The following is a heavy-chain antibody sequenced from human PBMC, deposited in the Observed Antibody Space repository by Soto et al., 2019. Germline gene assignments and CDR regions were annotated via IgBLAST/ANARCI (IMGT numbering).Heavy chain of an antibody. V-gene: IGHV4-34*01. CDR2: INHSGST. J-gene: IGHJ6*02. CDR1: GGSFSGYY. D-gene: IGHD2-21*02. Sequence: PSETLSLTCAVYGGSFSGYYWSWIRQPPGKGLEWIGEINHSGSTNYNPSLKSRVTISVDTSKNQFSLKLSSVTAADTAVYYCARGSVVVTAISYYYYYYGMDVWGQGTTVTVSS. CDR3: ARGSVVVTAISYYYYYYGMDV.